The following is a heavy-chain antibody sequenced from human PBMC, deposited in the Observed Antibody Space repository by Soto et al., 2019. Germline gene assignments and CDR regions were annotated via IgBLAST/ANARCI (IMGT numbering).Heavy chain of an antibody. CDR3: AREQEVECSGGSCPQAYYYYYMDV. CDR2: ISAYNGNT. Sequence: ASVKVSCKASGYTFTSYGISWVRQAPGQGLEWMGWISAYNGNTNYAQKLQGRVTMTTDTSTSTAYMELRSLRSDDTAVYYCAREQEVECSGGSCPQAYYYYYMDVWGKGTTVTVSS. J-gene: IGHJ6*03. V-gene: IGHV1-18*01. D-gene: IGHD2-15*01. CDR1: GYTFTSYG.